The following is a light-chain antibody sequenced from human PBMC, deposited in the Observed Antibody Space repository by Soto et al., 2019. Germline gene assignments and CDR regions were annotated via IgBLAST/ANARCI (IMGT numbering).Light chain of an antibody. Sequence: QSVLTQPPSVSAAPGQTVTISCSGSSSNIGNNYVSWYQHLPGTAPKLLIYDNNKRPSGIPDRFSGSKSGTSATLDIIGLQTGDEADYYCGTWDSRLSGGVFGGGTKLTVL. V-gene: IGLV1-51*01. CDR3: GTWDSRLSGGV. J-gene: IGLJ2*01. CDR1: SSNIGNNY. CDR2: DNN.